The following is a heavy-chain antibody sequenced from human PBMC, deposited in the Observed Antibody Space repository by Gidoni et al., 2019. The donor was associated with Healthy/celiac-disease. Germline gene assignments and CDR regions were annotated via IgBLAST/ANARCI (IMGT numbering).Heavy chain of an antibody. D-gene: IGHD6-13*01. CDR3: AKAPAAAYYYGMDV. CDR1: GFTFDDYA. Sequence: VQLVESGGGLVQPGRCLRLSCAASGFTFDDYAMQWVRQAPRKGLEWISGISWNSGSIGYADSVKGRFTISRDNAKNSLYLQMNSLRAEDTALYYCAKAPAAAYYYGMDVWGQGTTVTVSS. J-gene: IGHJ6*02. V-gene: IGHV3-9*01. CDR2: ISWNSGSI.